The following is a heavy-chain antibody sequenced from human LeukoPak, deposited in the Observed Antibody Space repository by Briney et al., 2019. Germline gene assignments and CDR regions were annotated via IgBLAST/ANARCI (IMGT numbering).Heavy chain of an antibody. CDR2: ISYDGRHQ. CDR3: ARARNGTLKY. J-gene: IGHJ4*02. CDR1: GFTFSHYA. V-gene: IGHV3-30*01. Sequence: HPGGSLRLSCAASGFTFSHYAMHWVRQAPGKGLEWVAVISYDGRHQYSADSVKGPLSISRDNSRHTLYLQMNSLRPEDTDVYNSARARNGTLKYWGKGTMVIVSS. D-gene: IGHD3/OR15-3a*01.